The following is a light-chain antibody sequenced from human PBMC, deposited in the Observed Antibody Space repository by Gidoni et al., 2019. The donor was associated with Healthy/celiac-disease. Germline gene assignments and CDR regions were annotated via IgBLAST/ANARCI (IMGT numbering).Light chain of an antibody. V-gene: IGKV3-20*01. CDR2: GAS. CDR1: QSVSSSY. CDR3: QQYGSSPRT. Sequence: ESVLTQSPGTLSLSPGERATISCRASQSVSSSYLAWYQQKPGQAPRLLIYGASSRATGIPDRFSGSGSGTDFTLTISRLEPEDFAVYYCQQYGSSPRTFGQXTKVEIK. J-gene: IGKJ1*01.